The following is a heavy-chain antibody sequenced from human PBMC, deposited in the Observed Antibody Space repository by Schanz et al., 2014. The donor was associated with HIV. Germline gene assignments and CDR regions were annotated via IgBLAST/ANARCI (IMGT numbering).Heavy chain of an antibody. J-gene: IGHJ6*02. Sequence: QVQLVESGGGVVQPGRSLRLSCTASGLTFSSSIMHWVRQAPGKGLEWVAVISYDGSNKYYADSVKGRFTISRDNSKNTLYLQMNSLRGEDTAVYYCARVANWDYYGMDVWGRGTTVTVSS. CDR1: GLTFSSSI. D-gene: IGHD3-16*01. V-gene: IGHV3-30*03. CDR3: ARVANWDYYGMDV. CDR2: ISYDGSNK.